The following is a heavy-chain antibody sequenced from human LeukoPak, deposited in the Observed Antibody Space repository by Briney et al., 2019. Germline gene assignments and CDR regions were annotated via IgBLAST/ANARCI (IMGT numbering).Heavy chain of an antibody. D-gene: IGHD2-2*02. CDR1: GFTYSSYA. CDR3: AMGGYCSSTSCYTRGYFDY. CDR2: ISGSGGST. Sequence: GGSLRLSCAASGFTYSSYAMSWVRQAPGKGLEWVSAISGSGGSTYYADSVKGRFTISRDNSKNTLYLQMNSLRAEGTAGYYCAMGGYCSSTSCYTRGYFDYWGQGTLVTVSS. V-gene: IGHV3-23*01. J-gene: IGHJ4*02.